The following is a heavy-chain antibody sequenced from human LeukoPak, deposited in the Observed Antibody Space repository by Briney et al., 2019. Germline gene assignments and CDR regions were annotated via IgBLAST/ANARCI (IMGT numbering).Heavy chain of an antibody. D-gene: IGHD6-13*01. CDR3: AGHSSSWDPYLDY. V-gene: IGHV4-59*01. Sequence: SETLSLTCTVSGGSISSYYWSWIRQPPGKGLEWIGYIYYSGSTNYNPSLKSRVTTSVDTSKNQFSLKLSSVTAADTAVYYCAGHSSSWDPYLDYWGQGTLVTVSS. CDR1: GGSISSYY. CDR2: IYYSGST. J-gene: IGHJ4*02.